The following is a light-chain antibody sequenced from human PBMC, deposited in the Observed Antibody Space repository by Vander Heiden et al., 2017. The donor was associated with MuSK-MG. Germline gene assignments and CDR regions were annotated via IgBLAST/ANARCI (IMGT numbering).Light chain of an antibody. CDR2: DDS. J-gene: IGLJ3*02. Sequence: SYVLTQPPSVSLDPGQTARITCGANIIGSKSVHWDQQKPGQAPVLVVYDDSDRPSGIPERFSGSNSGNTATLTISRVEAGDEADYYCQVWDSSSDHWVFGGGTKLTVL. CDR3: QVWDSSSDHWV. V-gene: IGLV3-21*02. CDR1: IIGSKS.